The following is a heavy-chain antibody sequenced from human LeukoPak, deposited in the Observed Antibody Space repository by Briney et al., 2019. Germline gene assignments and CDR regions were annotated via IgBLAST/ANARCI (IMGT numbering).Heavy chain of an antibody. V-gene: IGHV3-53*01. Sequence: GGSLRLSCAAAGFTVSSNYMSWVRQAPGKGLEWVSVIYSGGSTYYADSVKGRFTISRDNSKNTLYLQMNSLRAEDTAVYYCARDGVVVPAAAKRYLSDAFDIWGQGTMVTVSS. D-gene: IGHD2-2*01. CDR2: IYSGGST. CDR1: GFTVSSNY. J-gene: IGHJ3*02. CDR3: ARDGVVVPAAAKRYLSDAFDI.